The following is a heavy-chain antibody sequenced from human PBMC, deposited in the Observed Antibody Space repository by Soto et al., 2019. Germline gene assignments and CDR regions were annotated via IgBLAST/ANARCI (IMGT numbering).Heavy chain of an antibody. J-gene: IGHJ4*02. Sequence: GGSLRLSCAASGFVFSDFHFNWVRQAPGGGLEWLSFITGTSAFTEYAESIEGRFTISRDNPNKLLFLHMDNLRPEDTAVYYCARDNLAFQGAFDLWGQGTLVTVSS. V-gene: IGHV3-21*01. CDR3: ARDNLAFQGAFDL. CDR2: ITGTSAFT. CDR1: GFVFSDFH. D-gene: IGHD3-16*01.